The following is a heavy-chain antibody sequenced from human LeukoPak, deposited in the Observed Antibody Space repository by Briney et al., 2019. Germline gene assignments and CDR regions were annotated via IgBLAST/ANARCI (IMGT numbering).Heavy chain of an antibody. CDR2: ISSSSSTI. D-gene: IGHD3-10*01. J-gene: IGHJ3*02. V-gene: IGHV3-48*03. CDR1: GFTFSSYE. CDR3: GASRQFVGAFDI. Sequence: GGSLRLSCTASGFTFSSYELYWVRQAPGKGLEWISYISSSSSTIKYADSVRGRFTISRADARESLFLQMNSLRAEDTAIYYCGASRQFVGAFDIWGQGTLVTVSS.